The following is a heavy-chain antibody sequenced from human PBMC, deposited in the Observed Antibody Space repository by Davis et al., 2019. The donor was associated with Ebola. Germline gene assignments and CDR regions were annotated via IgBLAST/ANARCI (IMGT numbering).Heavy chain of an antibody. CDR1: GFTLRVYI. Sequence: GGSLTLSCAASGFTLRVYIMHWVRQAPGKGLEWVARIRYDGGNEEYADSVKGRFTVSRDNSENTLYLQMKSLRADDTAVFYCARAGDFGMDVWGQGTTVTVSS. CDR3: ARAGDFGMDV. V-gene: IGHV3-30*02. J-gene: IGHJ6*02. D-gene: IGHD2-8*02. CDR2: IRYDGGNE.